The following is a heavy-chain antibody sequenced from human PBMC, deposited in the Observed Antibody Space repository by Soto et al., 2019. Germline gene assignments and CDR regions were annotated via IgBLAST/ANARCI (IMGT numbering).Heavy chain of an antibody. CDR3: ARMFNNGWYYFDY. Sequence: GESLKISCKGSGYTFTHYWIGWVRQMPGKGLEWMGIIFPGDSNTRYSPPFQGQVTISVDKSISTAYLQWSSLKASDTAMYYCARMFNNGWYYFDYWGQGTLVTVSS. CDR1: GYTFTHYW. D-gene: IGHD6-19*01. CDR2: IFPGDSNT. J-gene: IGHJ4*02. V-gene: IGHV5-51*01.